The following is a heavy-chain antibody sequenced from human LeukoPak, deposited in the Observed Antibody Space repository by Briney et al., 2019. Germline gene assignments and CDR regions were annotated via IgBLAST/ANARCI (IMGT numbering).Heavy chain of an antibody. CDR2: INPSGGST. CDR3: ARESGQQLKYDY. Sequence: GASVKVSCKASGYTFTCYYMHWVRQAPGQGLEWMGIINPSGGSTSYAQKFQGRVTMTRDMSTSTVYMELSSLRSEDTAVYYCARESGQQLKYDYWGQGTLVTVSS. V-gene: IGHV1-46*01. D-gene: IGHD6-13*01. J-gene: IGHJ4*02. CDR1: GYTFTCYY.